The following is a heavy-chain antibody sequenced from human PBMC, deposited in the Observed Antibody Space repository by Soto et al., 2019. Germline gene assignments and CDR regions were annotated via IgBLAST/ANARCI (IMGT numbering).Heavy chain of an antibody. V-gene: IGHV1-69*13. D-gene: IGHD6-13*01. J-gene: IGHJ5*02. CDR3: AGYSSSWYVH. Sequence: GASGKVSCKASGGTFSSYSISWVRQAPGQGLEWMGGIIPIFGTANYAQKFQGRVTITADESTSTAYMELSSLRSEDTAVYYCAGYSSSWYVHWGQGTLVTVSS. CDR1: GGTFSSYS. CDR2: IIPIFGTA.